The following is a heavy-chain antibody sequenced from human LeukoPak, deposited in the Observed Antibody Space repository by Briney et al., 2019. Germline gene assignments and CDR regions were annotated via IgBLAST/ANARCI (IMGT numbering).Heavy chain of an antibody. D-gene: IGHD2-2*01. V-gene: IGHV4-61*02. CDR1: GGSISSGSYY. J-gene: IGHJ5*02. CDR2: IYTSGST. Sequence: SQTLSLTCTVPGGSISSGSYYWSWIRQPAGKGLEWIGRIYTSGSTNYNPSLKSRVTISVDTSKNQFSLKLSSVTAADTAVYYCAMGQYCSSTSCEGMFDPWGQGTLVTVSS. CDR3: AMGQYCSSTSCEGMFDP.